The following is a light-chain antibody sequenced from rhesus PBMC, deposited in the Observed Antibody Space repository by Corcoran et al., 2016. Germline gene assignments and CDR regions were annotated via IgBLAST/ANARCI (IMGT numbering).Light chain of an antibody. J-gene: IGKJ3*01. CDR2: KAS. V-gene: IGKV1-21*01. CDR3: QQYSSSPFT. CDR1: QDISSW. Sequence: DIQMTQPPSSLSASVGDKVTITCRASQDISSWLAWYQQKPGKAPKLLHYKASSLQSGVPSRFSGGGSGTVCSLPISSLQPEDLPTYYGQQYSSSPFTFGPGTKLDIK.